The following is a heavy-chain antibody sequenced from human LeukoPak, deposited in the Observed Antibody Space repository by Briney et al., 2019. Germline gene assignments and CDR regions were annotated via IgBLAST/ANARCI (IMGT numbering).Heavy chain of an antibody. CDR1: GGSFSGYY. D-gene: IGHD3-16*01. Sequence: ETLSLTCAVYGGSFSGYYWSWVRQAPGKGLEWVANIKQDGSEKYYVDSVKGRFTISRDNAKDSLYLQMNSLRAEDTAVYYRAEYSITTGFDPWGQGTLVTVSS. J-gene: IGHJ5*02. CDR2: IKQDGSEK. CDR3: AEYSITTGFDP. V-gene: IGHV3-7*01.